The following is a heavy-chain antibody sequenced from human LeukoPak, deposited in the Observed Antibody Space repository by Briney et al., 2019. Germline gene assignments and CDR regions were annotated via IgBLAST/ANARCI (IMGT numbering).Heavy chain of an antibody. D-gene: IGHD1-26*01. CDR3: AKGAYSGSYGAFDY. V-gene: IGHV3-30*04. J-gene: IGHJ4*02. CDR2: ISYDGSNK. CDR1: GFTFSSYA. Sequence: GGSLRLSCAASGFTFSSYAMHWVRQAPGKGLEWVAVISYDGSNKYYADSVKGRFTISRDNSKNTLYLQMNSLRAEDTALYSCAKGAYSGSYGAFDYWGQGTLVTVSS.